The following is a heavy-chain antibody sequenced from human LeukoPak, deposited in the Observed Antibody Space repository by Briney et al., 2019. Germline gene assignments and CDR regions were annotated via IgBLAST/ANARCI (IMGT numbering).Heavy chain of an antibody. CDR3: ARGHSPVTTKVSYFQH. V-gene: IGHV4-34*01. CDR1: GGSFSGYY. D-gene: IGHD4-17*01. Sequence: SETLSLTSAVYGGSFSGYYWSWIRQPPGKGLEWIGEINHSGSTNYNPSLKSRVAILVDTSKNQFSLKLSSVTAADTAVYYCARGHSPVTTKVSYFQHWGQGTLVTVSS. CDR2: INHSGST. J-gene: IGHJ1*01.